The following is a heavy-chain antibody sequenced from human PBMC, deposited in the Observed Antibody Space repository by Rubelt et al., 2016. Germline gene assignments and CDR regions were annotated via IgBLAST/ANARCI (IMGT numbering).Heavy chain of an antibody. Sequence: QVQLQEWGAGLLKPSETLSLTCAVYGGSFSGYYWSWIRQPPGKEPEWIGEINHSGSTNYNPSLKSRVTISVDTSKNQFSLKLGSVTAADTAVYYCARAVDFWSGYPFDYWGQGTLVTVSS. CDR3: ARAVDFWSGYPFDY. D-gene: IGHD3-3*01. CDR2: INHSGST. J-gene: IGHJ4*02. V-gene: IGHV4-34*01. CDR1: GGSFSGYY.